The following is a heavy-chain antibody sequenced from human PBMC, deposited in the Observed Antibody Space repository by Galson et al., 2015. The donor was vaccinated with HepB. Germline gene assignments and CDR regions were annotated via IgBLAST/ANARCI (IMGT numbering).Heavy chain of an antibody. Sequence: SLRLSCAASGFTFSSYGMHWVRQAPGKGLEWVAFIRYDGSNKYYADSVKGRFTISRDNSKNTLYLQMNSLRAEDTAVYYCAKDLIGYSSSWYFPFGDYWGQGTLVTVSS. CDR1: GFTFSSYG. V-gene: IGHV3-30*02. D-gene: IGHD6-13*01. CDR2: IRYDGSNK. CDR3: AKDLIGYSSSWYFPFGDY. J-gene: IGHJ4*02.